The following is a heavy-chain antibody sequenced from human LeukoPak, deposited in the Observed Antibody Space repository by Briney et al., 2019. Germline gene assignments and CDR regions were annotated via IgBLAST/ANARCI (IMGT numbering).Heavy chain of an antibody. D-gene: IGHD3-3*01. Sequence: GGSLRLSCAASGLIFSNAWMSWVRQAPGKGLEWVGRIKSKTDGGTTDYAAPVKGRFTISRDDSKNTLYLQMNSLKTEDTAVYYCTTDLGSGHWDTIFGVVITLDYWGQGTLVTVSS. CDR3: TTDLGSGHWDTIFGVVITLDY. V-gene: IGHV3-15*01. CDR2: IKSKTDGGTT. J-gene: IGHJ4*02. CDR1: GLIFSNAW.